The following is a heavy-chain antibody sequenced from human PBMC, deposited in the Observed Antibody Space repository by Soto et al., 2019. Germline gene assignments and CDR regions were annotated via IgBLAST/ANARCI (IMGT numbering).Heavy chain of an antibody. Sequence: QVQLVQSGAEVKKPGSSVKVSCKDSGGTFNTYSMFWVRQAPGQGLEWMGRIIPMLGIRNYAQRFQDRVTITADKTPATAHMELSSLRSEDTALYYCTIGTWSGEVFDIWGQGTMVTVSS. CDR2: IIPMLGIR. V-gene: IGHV1-69*02. CDR1: GGTFNTYS. J-gene: IGHJ3*02. D-gene: IGHD2-21*01. CDR3: TIGTWSGEVFDI.